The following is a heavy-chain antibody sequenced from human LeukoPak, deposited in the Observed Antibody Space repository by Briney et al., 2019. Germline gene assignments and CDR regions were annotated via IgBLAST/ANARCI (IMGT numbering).Heavy chain of an antibody. CDR1: GFTFDDYA. D-gene: IGHD3-16*01. Sequence: PGGSLRLSCAVSGFTFDDYAMHWVRQVPGKGLEWVSGINWNSDSIGYADSVKGRFTTSRDNAKNSLYLQMNSLRAEDTAVYYCAKGWGKFDYWGQGTLVTVSS. J-gene: IGHJ4*02. V-gene: IGHV3-9*01. CDR2: INWNSDSI. CDR3: AKGWGKFDY.